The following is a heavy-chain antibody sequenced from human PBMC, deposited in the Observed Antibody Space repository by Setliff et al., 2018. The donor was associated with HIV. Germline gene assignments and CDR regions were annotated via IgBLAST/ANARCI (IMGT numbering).Heavy chain of an antibody. D-gene: IGHD6-6*01. CDR3: AGVVWPYSSSRFDY. Sequence: GASVKVSCKASGGTFSSYAISWVRQAPGQGLEWMGGIIPILGIKKYAQKFQGRVTITADKSTGTAYMELSSLRSDDTAVYYCAGVVWPYSSSRFDYWGQGTLVTVSS. J-gene: IGHJ4*02. CDR2: IIPILGIK. CDR1: GGTFSSYA. V-gene: IGHV1-69*10.